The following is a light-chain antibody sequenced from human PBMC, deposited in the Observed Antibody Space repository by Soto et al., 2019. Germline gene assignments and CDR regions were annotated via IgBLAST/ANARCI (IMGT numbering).Light chain of an antibody. CDR1: SSNIGSNY. CDR2: RND. V-gene: IGLV1-47*01. Sequence: QSVLTQPPSASGTPGQRVTISCSGSSSNIGSNYVYWYQQLPGTAPKLLIYRNDQRPSGVPDRFSGSESGTSASLAISGLRSEDEADYYCAAWDDSLSGPHYVFGTGTKVTVL. J-gene: IGLJ1*01. CDR3: AAWDDSLSGPHYV.